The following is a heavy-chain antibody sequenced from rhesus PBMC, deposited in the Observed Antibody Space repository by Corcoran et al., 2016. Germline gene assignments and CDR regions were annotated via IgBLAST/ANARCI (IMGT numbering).Heavy chain of an antibody. CDR1: GGSIPGYY. CDR3: VRGDNSNYNHHY. Sequence: QLQLQESGPGLVRPSETLSLTCAVSGGSIPGYYWNWIRQPPRKGLEWIVYIGGTTVNTYYNPSLKSRVTTSTDTSTNQFSLKMNSVTAADTAVYYCVRGDNSNYNHHYWGQGVLVTVSS. CDR2: IGGTTVNT. D-gene: IGHD4-23*01. J-gene: IGHJ4*01. V-gene: IGHV4S5*01.